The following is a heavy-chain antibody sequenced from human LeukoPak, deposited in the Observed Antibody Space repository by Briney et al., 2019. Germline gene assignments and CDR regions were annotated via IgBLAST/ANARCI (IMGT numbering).Heavy chain of an antibody. D-gene: IGHD3-10*01. CDR2: IYYSGSA. CDR1: GGSISSSSYY. V-gene: IGHV4-39*01. CDR3: ARQGSYYYGSGTYYNGHFDY. J-gene: IGHJ4*02. Sequence: SETLSLTCTVSGGSISSSSYYWGWVRQPPGKGLEWIGSIYYSGSAFYNPSHKSRVTISVDTAKNQFSLKLTSVTAADTAVYYCARQGSYYYGSGTYYNGHFDYWAQGTLVTVSS.